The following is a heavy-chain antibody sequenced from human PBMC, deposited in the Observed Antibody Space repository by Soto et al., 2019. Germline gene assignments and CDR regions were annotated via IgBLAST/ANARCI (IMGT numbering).Heavy chain of an antibody. J-gene: IGHJ3*02. CDR3: AREEGEKGTYYYGSGGYSDAFDI. CDR2: TYYRSKWYN. D-gene: IGHD3-10*01. CDR1: GDSVSSNGAA. Sequence: SQTLSLTCAISGDSVSSNGAAWNWIRQSPSRGLEWLGSTYYRSKWYNDYAVSVKSRITISPDTSKNQFSLQLNSVTPEDTAVYYCAREEGEKGTYYYGSGGYSDAFDIWGQGTMVTVSS. V-gene: IGHV6-1*01.